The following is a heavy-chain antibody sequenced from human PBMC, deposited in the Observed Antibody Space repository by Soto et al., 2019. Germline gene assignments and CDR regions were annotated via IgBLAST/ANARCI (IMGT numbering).Heavy chain of an antibody. CDR3: ARVPNPFRLKIGYEDAFDF. CDR1: GGSISSYY. D-gene: IGHD5-12*01. J-gene: IGHJ3*01. Sequence: PSETLSLTCSVSGGSISSYYWSWIRQPPGKGLEWIGYIYYSGSTYYNPSLKSRVTISVDKSKNQFSLQLNSVTPEDTAVYYCARVPNPFRLKIGYEDAFDFWGQGTMVTVSS. CDR2: IYYSGST. V-gene: IGHV4-59*12.